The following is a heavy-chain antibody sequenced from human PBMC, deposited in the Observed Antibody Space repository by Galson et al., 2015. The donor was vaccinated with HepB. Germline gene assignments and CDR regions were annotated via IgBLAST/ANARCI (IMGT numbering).Heavy chain of an antibody. J-gene: IGHJ3*02. CDR1: GYSFASYW. V-gene: IGHV5-51*01. CDR3: ARQGSGKFGGAVDI. D-gene: IGHD1-26*01. Sequence: QSGAEVKKPGESLKISCKGSGYSFASYWVGWVRQMPGKGLEWMGIIWPDDSDIKYSPSFQGQVTISADKSISTAYLQWSSLRASDPAMYYCARQGSGKFGGAVDIWGQGTMVTVSS. CDR2: IWPDDSDI.